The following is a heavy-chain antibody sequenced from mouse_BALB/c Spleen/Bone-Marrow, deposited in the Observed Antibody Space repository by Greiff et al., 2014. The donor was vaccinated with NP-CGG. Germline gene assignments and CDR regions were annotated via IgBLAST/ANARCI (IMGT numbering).Heavy chain of an antibody. D-gene: IGHD2-1*01. CDR1: GFTFTDYY. Sequence: EVQLQQSGGGLVQPGGSLRLSCATSGFTFTDYYMSWVRQPPGKALEWLGFIRNKANGYTTEYSASVKGRFTISRDNSQSILYLQMNTLRAEDSVTYYCARDKNYGSYWYFDVWGAGTTVTVSS. V-gene: IGHV7-3*02. CDR3: ARDKNYGSYWYFDV. J-gene: IGHJ1*01. CDR2: IRNKANGYTT.